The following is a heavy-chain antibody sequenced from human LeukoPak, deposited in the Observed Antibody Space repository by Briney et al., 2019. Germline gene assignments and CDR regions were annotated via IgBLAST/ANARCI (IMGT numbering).Heavy chain of an antibody. J-gene: IGHJ4*02. V-gene: IGHV1-2*02. D-gene: IGHD3-3*01. CDR3: ARAGKITIFGVVRGYFDY. Sequence: GASVXXXCKGSGYTFSGYYXHWVRQXPXXGXEXMGXIXXNSGGTNYAQKFQGRVTMTRDTSTSTAYMELRSLRSDDTAVYYCARAGKITIFGVVRGYFDYWGQGTLVTVSS. CDR2: IXXNSGGT. CDR1: GYTFSGYY.